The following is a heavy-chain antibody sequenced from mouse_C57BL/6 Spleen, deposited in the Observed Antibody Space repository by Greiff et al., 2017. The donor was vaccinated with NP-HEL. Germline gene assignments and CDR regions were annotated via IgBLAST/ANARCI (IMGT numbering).Heavy chain of an antibody. CDR2: IDPEDGET. CDR3: ARSGWGTTVVARGYFDV. J-gene: IGHJ1*03. D-gene: IGHD1-1*01. Sequence: VQLQQSGAELVKPGASVKLSCTASGFNIKDYYMHWVKQRTEQGLEWIGRIDPEDGETKYAPKFQGKATIPADTSSNTAYLQLSSLTSEDTAVHYCARSGWGTTVVARGYFDVWGTGTTVTVSS. CDR1: GFNIKDYY. V-gene: IGHV14-2*01.